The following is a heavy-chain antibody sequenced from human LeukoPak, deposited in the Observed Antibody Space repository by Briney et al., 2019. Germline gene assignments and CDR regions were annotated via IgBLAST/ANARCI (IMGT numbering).Heavy chain of an antibody. CDR2: ISNDGSNK. J-gene: IGHJ3*02. V-gene: IGHV3-30*03. CDR3: AYSSFRDAFDI. Sequence: GGSLRLSCAASGFTFSSYGMHWVRQAPGKGLEWVALISNDGSNKYYADSVKGRFTISRDNSKKTLDLQMSSLRSEDTAVYYAAYSSFRDAFDIWGQGTMVTVSS. D-gene: IGHD6-6*01. CDR1: GFTFSSYG.